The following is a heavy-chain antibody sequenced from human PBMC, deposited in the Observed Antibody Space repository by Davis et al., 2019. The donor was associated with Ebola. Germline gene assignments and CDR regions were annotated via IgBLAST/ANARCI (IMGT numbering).Heavy chain of an antibody. CDR3: ARPRQWLVSEAFDI. V-gene: IGHV5-51*01. CDR1: GYSFTSYW. Sequence: GESLKISCKGSGYSFTSYWIGWVRQLPGKGLEWMGIIYPGDSDTRYSPSFQGQVTISANKSISTAYLQWSSLKASDTAMYYCARPRQWLVSEAFDIWGQGTMVTVSS. J-gene: IGHJ3*02. CDR2: IYPGDSDT. D-gene: IGHD6-19*01.